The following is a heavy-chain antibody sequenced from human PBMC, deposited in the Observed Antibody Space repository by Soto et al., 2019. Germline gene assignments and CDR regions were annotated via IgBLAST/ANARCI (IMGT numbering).Heavy chain of an antibody. D-gene: IGHD3-3*02. CDR1: GGTFSTSA. V-gene: IGHV1-69*12. Sequence: QVQLVQSGAEVKKPGSSVKVSCKTSGGTFSTSAISWVRQATGRGLEWMGGIMPVFPTPDYAQKFQGRVTITADESTSTAYMELSSLGSEDTAVYYCARDKDRQQLGGNYYYIMDVWGQGTTVTVSS. J-gene: IGHJ6*02. CDR2: IMPVFPTP. CDR3: ARDKDRQQLGGNYYYIMDV.